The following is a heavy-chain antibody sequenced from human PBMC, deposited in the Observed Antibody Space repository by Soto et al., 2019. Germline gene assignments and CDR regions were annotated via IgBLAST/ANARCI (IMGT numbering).Heavy chain of an antibody. V-gene: IGHV1-8*01. CDR3: ARVAVAARPRWYNWFDP. D-gene: IGHD2-15*01. CDR1: GYTFTDYD. CDR2: MNPNSGET. Sequence: QEQLVQSGAEVKKPGASVKVSCKTSGYTFTDYDIHWVRQATGQGLEWIGWMNPNSGETGYAQKFQGRVTMTRSASLSTAYLELSSVKSEDTAVYYCARVAVAARPRWYNWFDPWGQGTLVTVSS. J-gene: IGHJ5*02.